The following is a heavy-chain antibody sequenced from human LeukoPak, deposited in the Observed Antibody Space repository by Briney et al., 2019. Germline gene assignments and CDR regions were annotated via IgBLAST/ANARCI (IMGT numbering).Heavy chain of an antibody. Sequence: GGSLRLSCAASGFTFSSYWMSWVRQAPGKGLEWVANITQDGSEKYYVDSVKGRFSISRDNAQNSLYLQMNSLRAEDTAVYYCARHMTDGYYMDVWGKGTTVTVSS. D-gene: IGHD2-21*01. CDR3: ARHMTDGYYMDV. V-gene: IGHV3-7*01. J-gene: IGHJ6*03. CDR2: ITQDGSEK. CDR1: GFTFSSYW.